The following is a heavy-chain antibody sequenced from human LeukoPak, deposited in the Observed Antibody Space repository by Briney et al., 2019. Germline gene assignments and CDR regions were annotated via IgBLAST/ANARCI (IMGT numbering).Heavy chain of an antibody. CDR3: SMGREWELLLAY. CDR1: GGSFSGYY. D-gene: IGHD1-26*01. Sequence: SETLSLTYAVYGGSFSGYYWSWIRQPPGKGLEWIGEINHSGSTNYNPSLKSRVTISVDTSKNQFSLKLSSVTAADTAVYYCSMGREWELLLAYWGQGTLVTVSS. J-gene: IGHJ4*02. CDR2: INHSGST. V-gene: IGHV4-34*01.